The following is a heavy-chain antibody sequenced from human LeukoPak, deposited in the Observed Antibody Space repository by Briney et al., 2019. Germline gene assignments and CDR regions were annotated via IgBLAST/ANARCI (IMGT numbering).Heavy chain of an antibody. D-gene: IGHD3-10*01. Sequence: ASVKVSCKASGYTFSGYYIFWVRRAPGQGLEWMGWINPNSGGTNYAPEFQGRLTMTRDTSITTAHMELSTLRSDDTAVYYCALIGDHAWFDPWGQGTLVTVSS. CDR1: GYTFSGYY. V-gene: IGHV1-2*02. J-gene: IGHJ5*02. CDR3: ALIGDHAWFDP. CDR2: INPNSGGT.